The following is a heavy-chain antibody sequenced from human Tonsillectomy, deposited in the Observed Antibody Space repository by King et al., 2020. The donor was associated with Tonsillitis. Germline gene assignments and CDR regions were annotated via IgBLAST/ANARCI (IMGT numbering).Heavy chain of an antibody. CDR2: IYYSGST. CDR3: ARHRVLWFGELSHFDY. CDR1: GGSISSYY. J-gene: IGHJ4*02. V-gene: IGHV4-59*08. D-gene: IGHD3-10*01. Sequence: QLQESGPGLVKPSETLSLTCTVSGGSISSYYWSWIRQPPGKGLEWIGYIYYSGSTNYNPSLKSRVTISVDTSKNQFSLQLSSVTAADTAVYYCARHRVLWFGELSHFDYWGQGTLVTVSS.